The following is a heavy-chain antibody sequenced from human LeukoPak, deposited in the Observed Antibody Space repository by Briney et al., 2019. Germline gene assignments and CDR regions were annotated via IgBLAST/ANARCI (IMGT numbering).Heavy chain of an antibody. D-gene: IGHD4-11*01. CDR1: GFTFSSYS. J-gene: IGHJ4*02. CDR3: VRLYDDYTNGHFDS. Sequence: GGSLRLSCAASGFTFSSYSMNWVRQAPGKGLEWVSSISSSSSYIYYADSVKGRFTISRHNAKNSLYLQLNSLRAEDTAVYYCVRLYDDYTNGHFDSWGQGTLVTVSS. V-gene: IGHV3-21*01. CDR2: ISSSSSYI.